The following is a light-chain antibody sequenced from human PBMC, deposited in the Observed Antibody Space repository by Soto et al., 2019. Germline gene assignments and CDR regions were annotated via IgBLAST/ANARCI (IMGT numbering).Light chain of an antibody. V-gene: IGLV2-14*01. CDR2: DVS. CDR3: SSYATYSTDVV. CDR1: SSDFGAYDY. Sequence: QSALTQPASVSGSPGQSITISCTGSSSDFGAYDYVSWYQQHPGKAPKLMIYDVSYRPSGVSNRFSGSKSGNTASLTISGLQAEDEADYYCSSYATYSTDVVFGGGTKLTVL. J-gene: IGLJ2*01.